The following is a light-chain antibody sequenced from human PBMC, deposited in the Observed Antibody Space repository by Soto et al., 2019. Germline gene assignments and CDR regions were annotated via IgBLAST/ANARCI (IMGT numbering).Light chain of an antibody. J-gene: IGKJ1*01. CDR3: QQYSSWPPWT. Sequence: IMMKQSPATVSVSPGEGATLSCRASQSVSSNLAWYQQKPGQAPRLLIYGASTRATGIPARFSGSGSGTEFTLIISSLQSEDFAVYYCQQYSSWPPWTFGQGTKVDIK. V-gene: IGKV3-15*01. CDR1: QSVSSN. CDR2: GAS.